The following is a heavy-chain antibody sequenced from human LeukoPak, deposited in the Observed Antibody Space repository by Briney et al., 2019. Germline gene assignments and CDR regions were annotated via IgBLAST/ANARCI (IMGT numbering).Heavy chain of an antibody. CDR3: ARALRFLEWLSPFDP. J-gene: IGHJ5*02. Sequence: GGSLRLSCAASGFTFSSYAMHWVRQAPGKGLEWVAVIWYDGSNKYYADSVKGRFTISRDNSKNTLYLQMNSLRAEDTAVYYCARALRFLEWLSPFDPWGQGTLVTVSS. CDR2: IWYDGSNK. CDR1: GFTFSSYA. V-gene: IGHV3-33*08. D-gene: IGHD3-3*01.